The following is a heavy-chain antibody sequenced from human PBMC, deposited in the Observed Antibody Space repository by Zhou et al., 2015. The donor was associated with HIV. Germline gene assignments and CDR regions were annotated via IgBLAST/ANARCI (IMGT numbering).Heavy chain of an antibody. V-gene: IGHV1-46*01. CDR1: GYTFTSYY. CDR2: INPSGGST. Sequence: QVQLVQSGAEVKKPGASVKVSCKASGYTFTSYYMHWVRQAPGQGLEWMGIINPSGGSTSYAQKFQGRVTMTRDTSTSTVYMELRSLRSDDTAVYYCARDGSGYYSHWYFDLWGRGTLVTVSS. CDR3: ARDGSGYYSHWYFDL. J-gene: IGHJ2*01. D-gene: IGHD3-22*01.